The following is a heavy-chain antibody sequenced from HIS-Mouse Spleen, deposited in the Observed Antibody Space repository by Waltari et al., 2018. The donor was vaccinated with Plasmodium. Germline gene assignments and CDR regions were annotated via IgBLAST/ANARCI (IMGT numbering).Heavy chain of an antibody. D-gene: IGHD6-19*01. V-gene: IGHV1-18*01. Sequence: QVQLVQSGAEVKKPGASVKVSCKASGYTFTSYGISGVRQAPGQGLEWRGWDSPYKCNTNFAQKLQGRVTMTTDTSTSTAYMELRSLRSDDTAVYYCARGSAGDAFDIWGQGTMVTVSS. CDR3: ARGSAGDAFDI. CDR2: DSPYKCNT. CDR1: GYTFTSYG. J-gene: IGHJ3*02.